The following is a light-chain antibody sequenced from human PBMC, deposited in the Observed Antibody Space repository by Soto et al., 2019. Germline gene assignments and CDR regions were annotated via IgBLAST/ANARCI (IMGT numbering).Light chain of an antibody. CDR1: SSDVGAYNF. J-gene: IGLJ2*01. CDR2: EVN. Sequence: QSALTQPASVSGSPGQSITISCTGTSSDVGAYNFVSWYQQYPGKAPKVMIYEVNNRPSGVPDRFSGSKSGNTASLTVSGLQAEDEADYYCSSYGGSSNLVFGGGTKLTVL. V-gene: IGLV2-8*01. CDR3: SSYGGSSNLV.